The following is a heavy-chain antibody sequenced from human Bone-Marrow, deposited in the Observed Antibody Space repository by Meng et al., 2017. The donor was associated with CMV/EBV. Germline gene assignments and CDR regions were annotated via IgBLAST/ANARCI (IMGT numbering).Heavy chain of an antibody. CDR1: GFTFTSSA. V-gene: IGHV1-58*01. J-gene: IGHJ6*02. CDR3: ARDLSDGSWGRYYDFWSGYYYYGMDV. Sequence: VKVSCKASGFTFTSSAVQWVRQARGQRLEWIGWIVVGSGNTNYAQKFQERVTMTRDTSTSTVYMELSSLRSEDTAVYYCARDLSDGSWGRYYDFWSGYYYYGMDVWGQGTTVTVSS. CDR2: IVVGSGNT. D-gene: IGHD3-3*01.